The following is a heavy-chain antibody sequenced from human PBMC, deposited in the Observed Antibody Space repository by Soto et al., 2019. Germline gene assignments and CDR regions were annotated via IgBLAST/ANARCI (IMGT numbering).Heavy chain of an antibody. CDR1: GFSFRYDY. CDR2: IRSKDRGYTT. V-gene: IGHV3-72*01. CDR3: ARSPRGVGPEDS. Sequence: GGSLILSCAASGFSFRYDYMDWVRQAPGKGLEWVGRIRSKDRGYTTEYAASVKGRFTVSRDDSKNSVFLQMDSLRTEDTAVYYCARSPRGVGPEDSWGQGTLVTVSS. D-gene: IGHD3-10*01. J-gene: IGHJ5*02.